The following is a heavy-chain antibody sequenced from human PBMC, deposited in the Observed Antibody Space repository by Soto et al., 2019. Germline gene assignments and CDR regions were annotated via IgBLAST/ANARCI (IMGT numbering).Heavy chain of an antibody. CDR1: GFTFSGYE. V-gene: IGHV3-9*01. CDR2: ISWNSNTI. Sequence: EVQPVESGGGLVQPGGSLRLSCAASGFTFSGYELNWVRQAPGKGLEWVSGISWNSNTIAYADSVKGRFTISRDNAKNSLYLQMNSLRAEDTAFYYCAKDTGPNWGQGTLVTVSS. CDR3: AKDTGPN. J-gene: IGHJ4*02.